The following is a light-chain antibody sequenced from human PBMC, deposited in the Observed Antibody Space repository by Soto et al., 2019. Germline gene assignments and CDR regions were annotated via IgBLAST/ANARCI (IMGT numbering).Light chain of an antibody. CDR3: SSHTTSSTLV. V-gene: IGLV2-14*01. J-gene: IGLJ2*01. CDR2: DVT. Sequence: QSALTQPASVSGSPGQSITISCTGTSSDVGGYNYVSWYQQHPGKAPKLMIYDVTDRPSGISNRFSGSKSGYTASLTISGLQAEYEADYYFSSHTTSSTLVFGGGTKLAVL. CDR1: SSDVGGYNY.